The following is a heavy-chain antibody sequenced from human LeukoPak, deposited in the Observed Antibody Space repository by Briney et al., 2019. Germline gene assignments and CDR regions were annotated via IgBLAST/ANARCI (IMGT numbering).Heavy chain of an antibody. V-gene: IGHV1-46*01. Sequence: GASVKVSCKASGYTFTSYYMHWVRRVPGQGLEWMGFINPSGGSTYYAQKFLGRVSMTSDTSTNRVYMELSSLRSEDTAIYYCARGSYGSDNTYYFYGMDVWGKGTTVTVSS. D-gene: IGHD3-10*01. CDR1: GYTFTSYY. CDR2: INPSGGST. CDR3: ARGSYGSDNTYYFYGMDV. J-gene: IGHJ6*04.